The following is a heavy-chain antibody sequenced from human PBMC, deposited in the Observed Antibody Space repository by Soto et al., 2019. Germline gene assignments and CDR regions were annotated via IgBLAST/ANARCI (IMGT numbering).Heavy chain of an antibody. Sequence: SVKVSCKASGGTFSSYAISWVRQAPGQGLEWMGGIIPIFGTANYAQKFQGRVTITADESTSTAYMELSSLRSEDTAVYYCARRGYYDSSGYSPFDYWGQGTLVTVSS. CDR3: ARRGYYDSSGYSPFDY. CDR1: GGTFSSYA. V-gene: IGHV1-69*13. J-gene: IGHJ4*02. CDR2: IIPIFGTA. D-gene: IGHD3-22*01.